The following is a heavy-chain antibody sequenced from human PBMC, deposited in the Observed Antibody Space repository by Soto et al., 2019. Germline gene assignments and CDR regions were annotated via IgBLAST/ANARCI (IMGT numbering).Heavy chain of an antibody. J-gene: IGHJ4*02. V-gene: IGHV3-23*01. CDR2: CSGSGGGT. Sequence: GGSLRLSCAASGFTFSSYAMSWVRQAPGKGLEWVSGCSGSGGGTNYADSVKGRFTISRDNSKNTLYLQMNSLRAEDTAVYYCARDGFTDYGDYYFDYWGQGTLVPVSS. CDR1: GFTFSSYA. D-gene: IGHD4-17*01. CDR3: ARDGFTDYGDYYFDY.